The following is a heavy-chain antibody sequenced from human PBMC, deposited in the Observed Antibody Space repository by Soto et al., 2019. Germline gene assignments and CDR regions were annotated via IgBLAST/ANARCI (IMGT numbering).Heavy chain of an antibody. V-gene: IGHV1-69*02. CDR2: IIPILGVA. CDR1: GGTFSSYT. J-gene: IGHJ4*02. D-gene: IGHD5-12*01. CDR3: ARSAHSGYDSHYFDY. Sequence: QVQLVQSGAEVKKPGSSVKVSCKASGGTFSSYTISWVRQAPGQGLEWMGRIIPILGVANYAQKFQCRVTIXXDXYXXTAYMELSSLRSKDTAVYYCARSAHSGYDSHYFDYWGQGTLVTVSS.